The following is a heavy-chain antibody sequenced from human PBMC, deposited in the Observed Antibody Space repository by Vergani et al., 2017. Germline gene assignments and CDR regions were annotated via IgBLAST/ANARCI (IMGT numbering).Heavy chain of an antibody. CDR3: ARGPQGSGYYYFDY. D-gene: IGHD3-3*01. Sequence: VQLVESGGGVVQPGGSLRLSCAASGFTFSSYSMTWVRQAPGKGLEWVSYISSSSTTIYYADSVKGRFTISRDNAKNSLYLQMNSLRADDTAVFYCARGPQGSGYYYFDYWGQGTLVTVSS. CDR1: GFTFSSYS. J-gene: IGHJ4*02. CDR2: ISSSSTTI. V-gene: IGHV3-48*01.